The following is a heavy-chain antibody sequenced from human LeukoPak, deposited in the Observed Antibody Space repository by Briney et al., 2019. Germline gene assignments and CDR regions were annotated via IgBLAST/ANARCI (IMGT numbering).Heavy chain of an antibody. CDR2: IIPILGIA. CDR3: ARGDDSSGYPYFDY. Sequence: ASVKVSCKASGGTFSSYAISWVRQAPGQGLEWMGRIIPILGIANYAQKFQGRVTITADKSTSTAYMELSSLRSEDTAVYYCARGDDSSGYPYFDYWGQGTLATVSS. J-gene: IGHJ4*02. CDR1: GGTFSSYA. D-gene: IGHD3-22*01. V-gene: IGHV1-69*04.